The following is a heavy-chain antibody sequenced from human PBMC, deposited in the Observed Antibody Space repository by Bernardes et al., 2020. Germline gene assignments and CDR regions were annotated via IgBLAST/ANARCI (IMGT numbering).Heavy chain of an antibody. D-gene: IGHD2-15*01. CDR1: GYTFTNYY. CDR2: INPRDATT. CDR3: ARADCSGGSCQSVSDY. J-gene: IGHJ4*02. Sequence: ASVKVSCKASGYTFTNYYIQWVRQAPGQGLEWMGIINPRDATTDYAQNFQGRVTMTRDTSTSTVYMELSSLRSEDTAVYSCARADCSGGSCQSVSDYWGQGTLVTVSS. V-gene: IGHV1-46*01.